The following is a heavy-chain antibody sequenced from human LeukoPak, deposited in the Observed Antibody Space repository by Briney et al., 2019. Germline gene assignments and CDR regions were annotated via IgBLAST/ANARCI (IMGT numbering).Heavy chain of an antibody. CDR1: GFTFSSYA. D-gene: IGHD3-3*01. V-gene: IGHV3-30-3*01. J-gene: IGHJ4*02. CDR2: ISYDGSNK. CDR3: ARAAGGHYDFWSGYYTDY. Sequence: GGSLRLSCAASGFTFSSYAMHWVRQAPGKGLEWVAVISYDGSNKYYADSVKGRFTISRDNSKNTLYLQMNSLRAEDTAVYYCARAAGGHYDFWSGYYTDYWGQGTLVTVSS.